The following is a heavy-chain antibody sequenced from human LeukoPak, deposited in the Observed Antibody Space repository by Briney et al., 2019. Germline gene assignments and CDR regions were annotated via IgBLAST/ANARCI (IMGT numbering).Heavy chain of an antibody. CDR3: ARGGIAAAAAEYFQH. CDR1: GGSFSGYY. D-gene: IGHD6-13*01. V-gene: IGHV4-34*09. J-gene: IGHJ1*01. CDR2: INHSGST. Sequence: PSETLSLTCAVYGGSFSGYYWSWIRQPPGKGLEWIGEINHSGSTYYKPSLKSRVTISVDTSKNQFSLNLSSVTAADTAVYYCARGGIAAAAAEYFQHWGQGTLVTVSS.